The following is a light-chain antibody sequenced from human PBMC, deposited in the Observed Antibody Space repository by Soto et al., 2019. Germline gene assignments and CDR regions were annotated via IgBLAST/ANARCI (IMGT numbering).Light chain of an antibody. V-gene: IGKV3-15*01. CDR2: RTS. Sequence: EIVMTQSPATLSVSPGERATLSCRASQSISSNLAWYQQKPGQAPRLLMFRTSSRATGFPARFSGSGSGTEFNLTISSLQSEDFVVYCCQHFGTSPPYTFGQGTKLEI. CDR1: QSISSN. J-gene: IGKJ2*01. CDR3: QHFGTSPPYT.